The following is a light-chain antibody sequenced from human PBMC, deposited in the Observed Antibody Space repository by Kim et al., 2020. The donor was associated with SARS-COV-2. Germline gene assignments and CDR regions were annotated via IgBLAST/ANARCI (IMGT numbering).Light chain of an antibody. J-gene: IGKJ1*01. Sequence: DFVMTQSPDSLAVSLGERATFSCKSSQSVFNRSNNKNYLAWYQQKPGQPPKLLINWASIRESGVPDRFSASGSATDFTLTISNLQAEDVEVYYCQQVYSAPWSFGQGTKVDIK. CDR2: WAS. V-gene: IGKV4-1*01. CDR1: QSVFNRSNNKNY. CDR3: QQVYSAPWS.